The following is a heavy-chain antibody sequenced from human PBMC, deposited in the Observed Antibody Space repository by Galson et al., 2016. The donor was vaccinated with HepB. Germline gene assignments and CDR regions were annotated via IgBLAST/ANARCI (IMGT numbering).Heavy chain of an antibody. J-gene: IGHJ5*02. CDR1: GFIFSDYS. D-gene: IGHD2-2*01. Sequence: SLRLSCAASGFIFSDYSMNWVRQAPGKGPEWVATISGNTGAAYYADSVKGRFTISRDNPKTTVYLQMSSLRGEDTAVYYCAKGAHQLHLPLDLWGQGTRVTVSS. CDR2: ISGNTGAA. CDR3: AKGAHQLHLPLDL. V-gene: IGHV3-23*01.